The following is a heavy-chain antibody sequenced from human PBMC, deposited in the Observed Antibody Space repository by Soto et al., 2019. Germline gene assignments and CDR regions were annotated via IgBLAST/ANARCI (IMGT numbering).Heavy chain of an antibody. CDR3: ARDLEQQLGDYYYYYGMDD. CDR2: IWYDGSNK. D-gene: IGHD6-13*01. Sequence: QVQLVESGGGVVQPGRSLRLSCAASGFTFSSYGMHWVRQAPGKGLEWVAVIWYDGSNKYYADSVKGRFTISRDNSKNTLYLQMNSLRAEDTAVYYCARDLEQQLGDYYYYYGMDDWGQGTTVTVSS. CDR1: GFTFSSYG. J-gene: IGHJ6*02. V-gene: IGHV3-33*01.